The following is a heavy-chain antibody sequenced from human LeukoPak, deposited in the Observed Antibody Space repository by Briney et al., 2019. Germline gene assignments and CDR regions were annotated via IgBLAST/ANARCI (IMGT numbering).Heavy chain of an antibody. CDR2: IYYSGST. V-gene: IGHV4-39*01. J-gene: IGHJ4*02. CDR1: GGSISSSSYY. CDR3: ASRYCSSTSCPFDY. Sequence: SETLSLTCTVSGGSISSSSYYWGWIRQPPWKGLEWIGSIYYSGSTYYNPSLKSRVTISVDTSKNQFSLKLSSVTAADTAVYYCASRYCSSTSCPFDYWGQGTLVTVSS. D-gene: IGHD2-2*01.